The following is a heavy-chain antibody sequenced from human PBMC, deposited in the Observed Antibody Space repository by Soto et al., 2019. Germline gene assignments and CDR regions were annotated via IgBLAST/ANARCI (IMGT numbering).Heavy chain of an antibody. Sequence: PGGSLRFSCAASGFTFSSYSMNWVRQAPGKGLEWVSYISSSSSTIYYADSVKGRFTISRDNAKNSLYLQMNSLRDEDTAVYYCARLGYSSSWYYFDYWGQGTLVTVSS. CDR1: GFTFSSYS. V-gene: IGHV3-48*02. J-gene: IGHJ4*02. CDR3: ARLGYSSSWYYFDY. D-gene: IGHD6-13*01. CDR2: ISSSSSTI.